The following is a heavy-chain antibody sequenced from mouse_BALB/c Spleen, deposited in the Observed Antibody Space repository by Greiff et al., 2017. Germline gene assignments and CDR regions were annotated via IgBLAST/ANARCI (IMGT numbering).Heavy chain of an antibody. CDR1: GFNIKDYY. V-gene: IGHV14-1*01. J-gene: IGHJ3*01. Sequence: VQLQQSGAELVRPGASVKLSCTASGFNIKDYYMHWVKQRPEQGLEWIGWIDPENGDTEYAPKFQGKATMTADTSSNTAYLQLSSLTSEDTAVYYCTPVVAKGLAYWGQGTLVTVSA. D-gene: IGHD1-1*01. CDR2: IDPENGDT. CDR3: TPVVAKGLAY.